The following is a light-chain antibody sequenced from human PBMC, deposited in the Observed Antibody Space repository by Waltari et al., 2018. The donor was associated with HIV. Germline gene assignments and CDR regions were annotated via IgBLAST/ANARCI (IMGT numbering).Light chain of an antibody. CDR3: SSYTSSSTPYV. Sequence: QSALTQPASVSGSPGQSITISCTGTSSDVGGYNYVSWYQQPPGKAPKLLLYEFSNRPAGVSNRFSGSKSGNTASLTISGLQAEDEADYYCSSYTSSSTPYVFGTGTKVTVL. CDR1: SSDVGGYNY. CDR2: EFS. J-gene: IGLJ1*01. V-gene: IGLV2-14*01.